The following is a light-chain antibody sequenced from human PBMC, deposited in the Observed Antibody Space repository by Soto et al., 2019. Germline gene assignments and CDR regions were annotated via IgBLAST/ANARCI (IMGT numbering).Light chain of an antibody. CDR1: QSVSSSN. CDR2: GAS. J-gene: IGKJ5*01. V-gene: IGKV3-20*01. Sequence: EIVLTQSPGTLSLSPGGRATLSCRASQSVSSSNLAWYQQKPAQAPRLLIYGASTRATGIPDRFSGSGSGTDFTLTISRLEPEDFAVYSCQQYGSSPITFGQGTRLEIK. CDR3: QQYGSSPIT.